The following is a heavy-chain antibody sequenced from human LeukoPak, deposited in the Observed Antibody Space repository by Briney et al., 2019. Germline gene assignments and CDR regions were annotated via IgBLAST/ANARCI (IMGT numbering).Heavy chain of an antibody. V-gene: IGHV3-30-3*01. J-gene: IGHJ4*02. CDR1: GFTFSSYA. CDR3: ARGMLSIAARPNY. CDR2: ISYDGSNK. D-gene: IGHD6-6*01. Sequence: GGSLGLSCAASGFTFSSYAMHWVRQAPGKGLEWVAVISYDGSNKYYVDSVKGRFTISRDNSKNTLYLQMNSLRAEDTAVYYCARGMLSIAARPNYWGQGTLVTVSS.